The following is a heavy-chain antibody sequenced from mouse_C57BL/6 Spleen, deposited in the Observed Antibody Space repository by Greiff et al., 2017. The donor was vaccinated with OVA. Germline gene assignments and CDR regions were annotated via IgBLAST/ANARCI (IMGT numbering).Heavy chain of an antibody. D-gene: IGHD2-2*01. CDR2: INPNNGGT. CDR1: GYTFTDYY. CDR3: ARSLYYGYDGYFDV. Sequence: EVKLQQSGPELVKPGASVKISCKASGYTFTDYYMNWVKQSPGKSLEWIGAINPNNGGTSYNQKFKGKATLTVDKSSSTAYMELRSLTSEDSADYCCARSLYYGYDGYFDVWGTGTTVTVSS. J-gene: IGHJ1*03. V-gene: IGHV1-26*01.